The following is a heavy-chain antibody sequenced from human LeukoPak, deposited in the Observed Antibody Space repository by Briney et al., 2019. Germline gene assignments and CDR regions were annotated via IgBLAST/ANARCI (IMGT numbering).Heavy chain of an antibody. CDR2: IIPIFGTA. J-gene: IGHJ5*02. CDR1: GYTFTSYA. CDR3: ARENYYDSSGHLFDP. Sequence: ASVKVSCKASGYTFTSYAISWVRQAPGQGLEWMGGIIPIFGTANYAQKFQGRVTITADKSTSTAYMELSSLRSEDTAVYYCARENYYDSSGHLFDPWGQGTLVTVSS. V-gene: IGHV1-69*06. D-gene: IGHD3-22*01.